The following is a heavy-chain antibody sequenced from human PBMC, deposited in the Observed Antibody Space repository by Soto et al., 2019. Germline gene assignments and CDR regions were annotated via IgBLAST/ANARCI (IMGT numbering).Heavy chain of an antibody. CDR2: ISYDGGNK. J-gene: IGHJ4*02. CDR3: ARDTGSWNYDY. V-gene: IGHV3-30-3*01. CDR1: GLTLSTNS. Sequence: GGSLRLSCTASGLTLSTNSMNRVRQAPGKGLEWVAVISYDGGNKYYADSVKGRFTTSRDNSKNTLYLQMNSLRTEDTALYYCARDTGSWNYDYWGQGTQVTVSS. D-gene: IGHD1-7*01.